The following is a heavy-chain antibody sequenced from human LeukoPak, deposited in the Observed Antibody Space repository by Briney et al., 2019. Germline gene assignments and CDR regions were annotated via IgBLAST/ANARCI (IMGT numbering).Heavy chain of an antibody. CDR3: AREPAYSSGLDY. CDR1: GFTFSNYG. CDR2: IWYDGSNK. Sequence: GGSLRLSCAASGFTFSNYGMHWVRQAPDKGLEWVAVIWYDGSNKYYADSVKGRFTISRDNSKNTLYLQMNSLRAEVTAVYYCAREPAYSSGLDYWGQGTLVTVSS. D-gene: IGHD6-19*01. J-gene: IGHJ4*02. V-gene: IGHV3-33*01.